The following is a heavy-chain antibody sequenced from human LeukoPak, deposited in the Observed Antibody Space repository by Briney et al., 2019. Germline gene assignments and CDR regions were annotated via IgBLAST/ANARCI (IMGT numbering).Heavy chain of an antibody. Sequence: PGRSLRLSCAASGFTFSSYAMHWVRQAPGKGLEWVAVISYDGSNKYYADSVKGRFTISRDNSKNTLYLQMNSLRAEDMAVYYCAREGILAGFDAFDIWGQGTMVTVAS. J-gene: IGHJ3*02. D-gene: IGHD3-9*01. V-gene: IGHV3-30-3*01. CDR2: ISYDGSNK. CDR3: AREGILAGFDAFDI. CDR1: GFTFSSYA.